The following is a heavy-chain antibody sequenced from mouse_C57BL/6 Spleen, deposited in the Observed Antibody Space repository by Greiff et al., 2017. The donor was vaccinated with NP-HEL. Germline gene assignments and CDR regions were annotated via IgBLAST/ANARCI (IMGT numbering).Heavy chain of an antibody. Sequence: VQLQQSGAELVKPGASVKMSCKASGYTFTSYWITWVKPRPGQGLEWIGDIYPGSGSTNYNEKFKSKATLTVDTSSSTAYMQLSSLTSEDSAVYYCARREGYYGFFAYWGQGTLVTVSA. CDR1: GYTFTSYW. V-gene: IGHV1-55*01. CDR3: ARREGYYGFFAY. J-gene: IGHJ3*01. D-gene: IGHD1-1*01. CDR2: IYPGSGST.